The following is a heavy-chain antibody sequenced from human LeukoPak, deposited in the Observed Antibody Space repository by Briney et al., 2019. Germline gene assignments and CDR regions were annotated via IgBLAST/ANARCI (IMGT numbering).Heavy chain of an antibody. CDR3: ARQETSSYNGAFDI. CDR2: IKKDGSEM. J-gene: IGHJ3*02. CDR1: GLIFSSYW. V-gene: IGHV3-7*01. D-gene: IGHD1-26*01. Sequence: GGSLRLSCAASGLIFSSYWMSWVRQAPGKGLEWVANIKKDGSEMYYVDSVEGRFTISRDNAKNSLYLQMNSLRADDTAVYHCARQETSSYNGAFDIWGQGTMVTVSS.